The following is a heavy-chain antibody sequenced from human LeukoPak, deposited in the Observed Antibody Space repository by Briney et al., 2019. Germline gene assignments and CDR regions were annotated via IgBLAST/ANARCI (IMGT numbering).Heavy chain of an antibody. J-gene: IGHJ4*02. CDR2: INAGNGNT. Sequence: ASVKVSCKASGYTFSSYAIHWVRQAPGQRLEWMGWINAGNGNTKYSQELQGRVTMTRDTSARTAYMELSSLRSEDMAVYYCVRSYGLGSRFDNWGQGTLVTVS. CDR1: GYTFSSYA. V-gene: IGHV1-3*03. D-gene: IGHD3-10*01. CDR3: VRSYGLGSRFDN.